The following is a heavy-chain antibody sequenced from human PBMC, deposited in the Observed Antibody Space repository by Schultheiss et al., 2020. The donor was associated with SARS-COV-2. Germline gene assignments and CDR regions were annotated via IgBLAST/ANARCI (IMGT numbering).Heavy chain of an antibody. V-gene: IGHV4-61*01. CDR3: ARDPWYDILTGFDYYGMDV. D-gene: IGHD3-9*01. CDR1: GGSVSSGSYY. CDR2: IYYSGST. Sequence: SETLSLTCTVSGGSVSSGSYYWSWIRQPPGKGLEWIGYIYYSGSTNYNPSLKSRDTISVDTSKNQFSLKLSSVTAADTAVYYCARDPWYDILTGFDYYGMDVWGQGTTVTVSS. J-gene: IGHJ6*02.